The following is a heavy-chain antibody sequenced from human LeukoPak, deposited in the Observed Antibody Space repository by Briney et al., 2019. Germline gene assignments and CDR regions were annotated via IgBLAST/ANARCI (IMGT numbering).Heavy chain of an antibody. CDR1: GGSISSSSYY. CDR2: IYYSGST. J-gene: IGHJ6*03. V-gene: IGHV4-39*07. D-gene: IGHD6-6*01. CDR3: ARSLAARPGFYMDV. Sequence: SETLSLTCTVSGGSISSSSYYWGWIRQPPGKGLEWIGSIYYSGSTYYNPSLKSRVTISVDTSKNQFSLTLSSVTAADTAVYYCARSLAARPGFYMDVWGKGTTVTVSS.